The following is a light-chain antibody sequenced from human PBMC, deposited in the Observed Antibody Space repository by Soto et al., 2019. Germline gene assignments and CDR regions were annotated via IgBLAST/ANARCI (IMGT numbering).Light chain of an antibody. CDR2: AAS. Sequence: DLQMTQSPSSLSASVGDRVTITCRASQGTNNLLGWYQQGPGKAPKRLIYAASNLEGGVPSRFSGSESGREFTLTISSLQPEDFATYYCVQHDTYPFTGGPGTKVDVK. V-gene: IGKV1-17*01. CDR1: QGTNNL. CDR3: VQHDTYPFT. J-gene: IGKJ3*01.